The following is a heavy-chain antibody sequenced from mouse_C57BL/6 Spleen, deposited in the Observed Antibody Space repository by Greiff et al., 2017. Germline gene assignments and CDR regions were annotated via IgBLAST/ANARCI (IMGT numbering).Heavy chain of an antibody. CDR2: IDPETGCT. J-gene: IGHJ4*01. Sequence: VQLVQSGAELVRPGASVTLSCKASGYTFTDYEMHWVKQTPVHGLEWIGAIDPETGCTAYNQKFKGKAILTADKSSSTAYMELRSLTSEDSAVYYCTRWYYAMDYWGQGTSVTVAS. CDR3: TRWYYAMDY. CDR1: GYTFTDYE. V-gene: IGHV1-15*01.